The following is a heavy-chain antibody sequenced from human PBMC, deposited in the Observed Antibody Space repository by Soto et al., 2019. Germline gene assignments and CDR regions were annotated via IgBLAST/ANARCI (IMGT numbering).Heavy chain of an antibody. CDR2: ISYDGSNK. D-gene: IGHD3-16*01. V-gene: IGHV3-30*18. CDR1: GFTFSSYG. CDR3: AKAGSLRGTNDYYYYGMDV. Sequence: GGSLRLSCAASGFTFSSYGMHWVRQAPGKGLEWVAVISYDGSNKYYADSVKGRFTISRDNSKNTLYLQMNSLRAEDTAVYYCAKAGSLRGTNDYYYYGMDVWGQGTTVTVSS. J-gene: IGHJ6*02.